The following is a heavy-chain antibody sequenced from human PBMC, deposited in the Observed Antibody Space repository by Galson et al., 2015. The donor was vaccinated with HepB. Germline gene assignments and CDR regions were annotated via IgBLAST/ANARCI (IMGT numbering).Heavy chain of an antibody. Sequence: SLRLSCAASGFTFSSYWMHWVRQAPGKGLVWVSRINSDGSSTSYADSVKGRFTISRDNAKNTLYLQMNSLRAEDTAVYYCARDDYGGNGNFDYWGQGTLVTVSS. CDR3: ARDDYGGNGNFDY. J-gene: IGHJ4*02. CDR1: GFTFSSYW. CDR2: INSDGSST. D-gene: IGHD4-23*01. V-gene: IGHV3-74*01.